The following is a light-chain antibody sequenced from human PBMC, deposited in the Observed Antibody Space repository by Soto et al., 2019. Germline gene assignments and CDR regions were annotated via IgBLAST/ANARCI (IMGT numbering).Light chain of an antibody. V-gene: IGLV2-23*01. CDR2: EGS. CDR3: CSYAGISTPYD. J-gene: IGLJ1*01. Sequence: QSALTQPASVSGSPGQSITISCTGTSSDVGSYNLVSWYQQHPGKAPKLMIYEGSKRPSGVSNRFSGSKSGNTASLTISGLQAEDEADYYCCSYAGISTPYDFGSGTKLTVL. CDR1: SSDVGSYNL.